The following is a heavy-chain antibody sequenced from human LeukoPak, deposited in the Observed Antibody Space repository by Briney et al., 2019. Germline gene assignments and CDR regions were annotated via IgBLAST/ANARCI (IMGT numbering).Heavy chain of an antibody. CDR2: ISGSAGSA. Sequence: PGGSLRLSCAASGFTFSSYAINWVRQAPGKGLEWVSSISGSAGSAYYADSVKGRFSISRDNSKNTLYLQMNSLRADDTAVYYCARDALWFGGGIDYWGQGTLVTVSS. CDR1: GFTFSSYA. D-gene: IGHD3-10*01. CDR3: ARDALWFGGGIDY. V-gene: IGHV3-23*01. J-gene: IGHJ4*02.